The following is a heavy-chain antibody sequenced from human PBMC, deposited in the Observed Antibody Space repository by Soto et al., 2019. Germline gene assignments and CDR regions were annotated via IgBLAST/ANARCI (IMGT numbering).Heavy chain of an antibody. J-gene: IGHJ6*03. CDR3: ASEGRQLVSGVDYYYYYYMDV. D-gene: IGHD6-13*01. Sequence: GGSLRLSCAASGFTFSSYAMSWVRQAPGKGLEWVSAISGSGGSTYYADSVKGRFTISRDNAKNSLYLQMNSLRAEDTAVYYCASEGRQLVSGVDYYYYYYMDVWGKGTTVTVSS. V-gene: IGHV3-23*01. CDR2: ISGSGGST. CDR1: GFTFSSYA.